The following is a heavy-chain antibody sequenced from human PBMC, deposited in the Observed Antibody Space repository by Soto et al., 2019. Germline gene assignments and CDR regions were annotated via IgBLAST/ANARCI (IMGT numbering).Heavy chain of an antibody. CDR1: CGSISSYY. CDR3: ARGFRPGYYGSGSYPGY. V-gene: IGHV4-59*01. CDR2: IYYSGST. Sequence: SETLSLTCTGSCGSISSYYWTWIRQPPGKGLEWIGYIYYSGSTNYNPSLKSRVTISVDTSKNQFSLKLSSVTAANTAVYYCARGFRPGYYGSGSYPGYWGQGTLVTVSS. D-gene: IGHD3-10*01. J-gene: IGHJ4*02.